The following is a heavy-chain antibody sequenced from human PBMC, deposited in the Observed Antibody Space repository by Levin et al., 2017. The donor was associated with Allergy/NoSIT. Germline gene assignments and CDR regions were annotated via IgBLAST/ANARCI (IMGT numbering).Heavy chain of an antibody. V-gene: IGHV1-69*13. CDR3: ARASVGAIRGPPEYFDY. CDR2: IIPIFGTA. D-gene: IGHD1-26*01. CDR1: GGTFSSYA. J-gene: IGHJ4*02. Sequence: SVKVSCKASGGTFSSYAISWVRQAPGQGLEWMGGIIPIFGTANYAQKFQGRVTITADESTSTAYMELSSLRSEDTAVYYCARASVGAIRGPPEYFDYWGQGTLVTVSS.